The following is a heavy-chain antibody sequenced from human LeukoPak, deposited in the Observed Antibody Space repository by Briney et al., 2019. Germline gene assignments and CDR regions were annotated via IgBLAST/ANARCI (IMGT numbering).Heavy chain of an antibody. Sequence: GGSLRLSCAASGFTLSSYEMNWVRQAPGKGLEWVSYISSSGSTIYYADSVKGRFTISRDKAKNSLYLQMNSLRAEDTAVYYCARDAAVGYFDLWGRGTLVTVSS. CDR3: ARDAAVGYFDL. CDR2: ISSSGSTI. D-gene: IGHD6-19*01. CDR1: GFTLSSYE. V-gene: IGHV3-48*03. J-gene: IGHJ2*01.